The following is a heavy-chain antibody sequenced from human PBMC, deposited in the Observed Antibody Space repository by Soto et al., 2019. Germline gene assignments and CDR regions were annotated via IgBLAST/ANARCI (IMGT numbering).Heavy chain of an antibody. V-gene: IGHV1-8*01. CDR2: MNPNSGNT. CDR3: ARGMVFWSGYARLNYYYYGMDV. J-gene: IGHJ6*02. D-gene: IGHD3-3*01. Sequence: ASVKVSCKASGYTFTSYDITWVRQATGQGLEWMAWMNPNSGNTGYAQKFQGRVTMTRNTSISTAYMELSSLRSEDTAVYYCARGMVFWSGYARLNYYYYGMDVWGQGTTVTVSS. CDR1: GYTFTSYD.